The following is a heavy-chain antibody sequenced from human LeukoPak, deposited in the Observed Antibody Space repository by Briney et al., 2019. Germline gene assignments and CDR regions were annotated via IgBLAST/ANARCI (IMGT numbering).Heavy chain of an antibody. J-gene: IGHJ3*02. CDR2: MNPNSGNT. Sequence: ASVKVSCKASGYTFTRYDINWVRQATGQGLEWMGWMNPNSGNTGYAQKFQGRVTITRNTSISTAYMELSSLRSEDTAVYYCARGRGKRWLQLPAFDIWGQGTMVTVSS. CDR3: ARGRGKRWLQLPAFDI. V-gene: IGHV1-8*03. CDR1: GYTFTRYD. D-gene: IGHD5-24*01.